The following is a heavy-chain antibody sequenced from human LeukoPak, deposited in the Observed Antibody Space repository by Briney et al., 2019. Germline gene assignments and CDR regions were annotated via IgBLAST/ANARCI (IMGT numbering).Heavy chain of an antibody. D-gene: IGHD1-26*01. CDR3: AKFVRSGSYYYYYYGMDV. J-gene: IGHJ6*02. CDR2: ISGRGGST. V-gene: IGHV3-23*01. CDR1: GFTFSSYA. Sequence: GGSLRLSCAASGFTFSSYAMSWVRQAPGKGLEWVSAISGRGGSTYYADSVKGRFTISRDNSKNTLYLQMNSLRAEDTAVYYCAKFVRSGSYYYYYYGMDVWGQGTTVTVSS.